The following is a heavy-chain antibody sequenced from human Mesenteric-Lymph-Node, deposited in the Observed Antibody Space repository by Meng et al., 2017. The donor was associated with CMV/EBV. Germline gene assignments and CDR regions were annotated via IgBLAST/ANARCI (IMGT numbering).Heavy chain of an antibody. Sequence: GSLRFSCAASGFTFSSYWMNWVRQAPGKGLVWVSRINSDGSSTSYEDSVKGRFTISRDKAKNTLYLQMNSLRAENTAVYYCAKDSRLGTIPGGFDPWGQGTLVTVSS. D-gene: IGHD5-24*01. CDR2: INSDGSST. J-gene: IGHJ5*02. CDR3: AKDSRLGTIPGGFDP. CDR1: GFTFSSYW. V-gene: IGHV3-74*01.